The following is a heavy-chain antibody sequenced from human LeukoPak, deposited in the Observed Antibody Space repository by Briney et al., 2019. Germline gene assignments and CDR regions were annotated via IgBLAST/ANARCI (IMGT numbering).Heavy chain of an antibody. CDR1: GFTFSRYG. Sequence: GGSLRLSCGASGFTFSRYGMRWVRQAPGKGLEWVALIWFDGNKKDYVDSVKGRFTISRDNSKKTLYLQMNSLRAEDTALYYCARAYYHASGGAFGMDVWGQGTTVTVSS. D-gene: IGHD3-10*01. CDR3: ARAYYHASGGAFGMDV. V-gene: IGHV3-33*01. CDR2: IWFDGNKK. J-gene: IGHJ6*02.